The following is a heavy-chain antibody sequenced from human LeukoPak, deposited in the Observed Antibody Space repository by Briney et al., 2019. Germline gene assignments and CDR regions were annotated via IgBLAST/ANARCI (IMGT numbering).Heavy chain of an antibody. D-gene: IGHD2-21*02. CDR1: GYSISSGYY. V-gene: IGHV4-38-2*02. J-gene: IGHJ2*01. CDR2: IYHSGST. Sequence: SETLSLTCTVSGYSISSGYYWGWIRQPPGKGLEWIGSIYHSGSTYYNPSLKSRVTISVDTSKNQFSLKLSSATAADTAVYYCARNDYYSYWYFDLWGRGTLATVSS. CDR3: ARNDYYSYWYFDL.